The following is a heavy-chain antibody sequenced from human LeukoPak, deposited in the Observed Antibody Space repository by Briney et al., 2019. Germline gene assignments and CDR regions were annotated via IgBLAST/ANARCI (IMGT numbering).Heavy chain of an antibody. J-gene: IGHJ4*02. CDR2: ISSSSSYI. CDR3: AREGYYYGSSGVFDY. Sequence: GGSLRLSCVASGFSFSDYGMHWVRQAPGKGLEWVSSISSSSSYIYYADSVKGRFTISRDNAKNSLYLQMNSLRAEDTAVYYCAREGYYYGSSGVFDYWGQGTLVTVSS. D-gene: IGHD3-22*01. CDR1: GFSFSDYG. V-gene: IGHV3-21*01.